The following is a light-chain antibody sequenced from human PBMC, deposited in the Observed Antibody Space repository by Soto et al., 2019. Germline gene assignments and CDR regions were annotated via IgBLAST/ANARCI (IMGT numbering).Light chain of an antibody. Sequence: EIVLTQSPGTLSLSPGKRATLSCRASQSISSSYLAWYQQRPGQAPRLLIYGASSRATGIPDRFSGSGSGTDFTLTISSLQSEDFAVYYCQQYNNWPSFGQGTRLEIK. V-gene: IGKV3-20*01. CDR2: GAS. J-gene: IGKJ5*01. CDR1: QSISSSY. CDR3: QQYNNWPS.